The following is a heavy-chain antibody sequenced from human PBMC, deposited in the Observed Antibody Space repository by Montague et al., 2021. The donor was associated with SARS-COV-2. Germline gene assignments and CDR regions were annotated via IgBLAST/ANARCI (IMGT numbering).Heavy chain of an antibody. CDR3: VRSQYSNTWFFDY. CDR1: GDSVSHNRAA. CDR2: TYFRTQWFH. J-gene: IGHJ4*02. V-gene: IGHV6-1*01. D-gene: IGHD6-6*01. Sequence: CAISGDSVSHNRAAWNWIRQSPSGGLQWLGGTYFRTQWFHHYAPXXECRITVNADASKNHFSLQLTSATPEDSAKYFCVRSQYSNTWFFDYWGQGAQVTVSS.